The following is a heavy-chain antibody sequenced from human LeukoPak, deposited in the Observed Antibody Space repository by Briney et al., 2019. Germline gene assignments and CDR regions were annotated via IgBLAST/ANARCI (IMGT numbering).Heavy chain of an antibody. V-gene: IGHV1-2*02. CDR1: GNSLTVYY. J-gene: IGHJ3*02. CDR3: ARTPHYCSGGSCYFDVFDI. CDR2: INPNSGDT. Sequence: AAVKLTCKASGNSLTVYYINWVRQAPGQGLEWMGWINPNSGDTKYAQKFQGRVTMTRDTSINTVYMELSRLISDDTAVYYCARTPHYCSGGSCYFDVFDIWGKGT. D-gene: IGHD2-15*01.